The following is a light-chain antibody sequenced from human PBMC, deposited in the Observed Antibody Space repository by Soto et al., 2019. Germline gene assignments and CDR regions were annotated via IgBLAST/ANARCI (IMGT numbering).Light chain of an antibody. CDR2: DAS. V-gene: IGKV1-33*01. J-gene: IGKJ3*01. Sequence: DIQMTQSPSSLSASVGDRVTITCQASQDITNYLNWYQQKPGKAPSLLIYDASNLETGVPSRFSGSGSGTHFTFTISCLQPEDIETYYCQQYDTLRVTFGPGTKVDIK. CDR1: QDITNY. CDR3: QQYDTLRVT.